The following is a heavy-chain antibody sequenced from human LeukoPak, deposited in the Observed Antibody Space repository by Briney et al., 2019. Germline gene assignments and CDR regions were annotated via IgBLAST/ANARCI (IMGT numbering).Heavy chain of an antibody. J-gene: IGHJ4*02. CDR1: GGSISSYY. Sequence: SETLSLTCTVSGGSISSYYWSWIRQPPGKGLEWIGYIYYSGSTNYNPSLKSRVTISVDTSKNQFSLKLSSVTAADTSVYYCARAFWYYDCSGYLHYFDLWHRGPLVTVSS. CDR3: ARAFWYYDCSGYLHYFDL. D-gene: IGHD3-22*01. CDR2: IYYSGST. V-gene: IGHV4-59*01.